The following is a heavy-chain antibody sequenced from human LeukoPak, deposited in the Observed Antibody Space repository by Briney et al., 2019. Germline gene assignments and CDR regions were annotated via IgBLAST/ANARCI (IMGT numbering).Heavy chain of an antibody. J-gene: IGHJ4*02. CDR1: GGSISSGGYY. V-gene: IGHV4-30-2*01. CDR2: IYHSGST. Sequence: SQTLSLTCTVSGGSISSGGYYWSWIRQPPGKGLEWIGYIYHSGSTNYNPSLKSRVTISVDKSKNQFSLKLSSVTAADTAVYYCARYYCSGGSCLFDYWGQGTLVTVSS. D-gene: IGHD2-15*01. CDR3: ARYYCSGGSCLFDY.